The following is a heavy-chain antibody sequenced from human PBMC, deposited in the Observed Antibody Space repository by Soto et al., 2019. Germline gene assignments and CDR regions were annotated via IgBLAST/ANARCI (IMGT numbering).Heavy chain of an antibody. CDR2: IWYDGSKK. Sequence: QVQLVESGGGVVQPGTSLRLSCAASGFTFSSYGMHWVRQAPGKGLEWVAVIWYDGSKKYYADSVKGRFTISRDSSKNTVHLQRHSPRAVDTAMYYCARVNGGYGYYWGTFAYCRQGPLVTVSS. J-gene: IGHJ4*02. CDR1: GFTFSSYG. D-gene: IGHD5-12*01. V-gene: IGHV3-33*01. CDR3: ARVNGGYGYYWGTFAY.